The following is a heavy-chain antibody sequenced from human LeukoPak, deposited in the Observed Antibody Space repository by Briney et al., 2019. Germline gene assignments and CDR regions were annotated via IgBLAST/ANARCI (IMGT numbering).Heavy chain of an antibody. V-gene: IGHV1-69*05. CDR1: GGTFSSYA. CDR2: IIPIFGTA. CDR3: ASGNRDSSGYYDSFDY. Sequence: SVTVSCKASGGTFSSYAISWVRQAPGQGLEWMGGIIPIFGTANYAQKFQGRVTITTDESTSTAYMELSSLRSEDTAVYYCASGNRDSSGYYDSFDYWGQGTLVTVSS. D-gene: IGHD3-22*01. J-gene: IGHJ4*02.